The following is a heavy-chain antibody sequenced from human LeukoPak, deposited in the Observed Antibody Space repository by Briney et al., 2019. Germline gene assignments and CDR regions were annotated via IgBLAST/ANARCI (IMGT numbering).Heavy chain of an antibody. CDR1: GFTFSSYW. Sequence: GGSLRLSCAASGFTFSSYWMHWVRQAPGKGLVWVSRNGTTTNYADSVKGRFTISGDNAKNTLYLQMNSLRAEDTAVYYCGRDLMSGYWGQGTLVTVSS. V-gene: IGHV3-74*01. CDR2: NGTTT. CDR3: GRDLMSGY. D-gene: IGHD3-3*01. J-gene: IGHJ4*02.